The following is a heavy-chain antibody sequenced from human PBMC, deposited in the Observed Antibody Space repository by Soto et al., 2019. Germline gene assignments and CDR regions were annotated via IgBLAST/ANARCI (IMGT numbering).Heavy chain of an antibody. CDR2: IRAYNGNT. D-gene: IGHD4-17*01. Sequence: QVQLVQSGAEVKKPGASVKVSCKASGYTFTSYGISWVRQAPGQGLEWMGWIRAYNGNTNYAQKLQGRDTMTTDTSTSTAYMELRSLRADDTAVYYGAGVYGDYVDYYYYYGMDVWGQGTTVTVSS. CDR1: GYTFTSYG. J-gene: IGHJ6*02. V-gene: IGHV1-18*01. CDR3: AGVYGDYVDYYYYYGMDV.